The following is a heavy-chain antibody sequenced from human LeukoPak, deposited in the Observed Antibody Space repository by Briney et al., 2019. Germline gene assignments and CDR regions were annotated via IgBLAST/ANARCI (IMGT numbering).Heavy chain of an antibody. CDR2: INTDGSSI. CDR3: ARGFLGGGSGGSCYSGY. V-gene: IGHV3-74*01. D-gene: IGHD2-15*01. CDR1: GFTFSSYW. Sequence: GGSLRLSCAASGFTFSSYWMHWVRQAPGKGLVWVSRINTDGSSIAYADSVKGRFTISRDNAKNTLYLQMNSLRAEDTAVYFCARGFLGGGSGGSCYSGYWGQGTLVTVSS. J-gene: IGHJ4*02.